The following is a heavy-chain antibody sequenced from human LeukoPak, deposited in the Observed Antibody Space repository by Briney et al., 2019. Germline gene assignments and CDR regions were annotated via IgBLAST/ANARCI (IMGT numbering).Heavy chain of an antibody. J-gene: IGHJ4*02. Sequence: PSETLSLTCTVSGYSISSGYYWGWIRQPPGKGLEWIGSIYHSGSTYYSPSLKSRVTISVDTSKNQFSLKLSSVTAADTAVYYCARVTGAVAGRTLFDYWGQGTLVTVSS. CDR2: IYHSGST. D-gene: IGHD6-19*01. V-gene: IGHV4-38-2*02. CDR3: ARVTGAVAGRTLFDY. CDR1: GYSISSGYY.